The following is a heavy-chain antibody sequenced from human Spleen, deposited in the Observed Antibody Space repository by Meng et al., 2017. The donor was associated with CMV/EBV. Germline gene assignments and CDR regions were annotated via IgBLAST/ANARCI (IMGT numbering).Heavy chain of an antibody. CDR2: IYYSGST. D-gene: IGHD3-22*01. Sequence: RRQLQASGPGLFKPSEPLSLTCTVSGGAISSSSYCWGWIRQPPGKGLEWIGSIYYSGSTYYNPSLKSRVTISVDTSKNQFSLKLSSVTAADTAVYYCARGDRYYDSSGPFDYWGQGTLVTVSS. CDR3: ARGDRYYDSSGPFDY. V-gene: IGHV4-39*06. J-gene: IGHJ4*02. CDR1: GGAISSSSYC.